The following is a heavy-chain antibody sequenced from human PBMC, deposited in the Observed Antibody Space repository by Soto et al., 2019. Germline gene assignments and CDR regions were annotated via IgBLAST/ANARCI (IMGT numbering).Heavy chain of an antibody. J-gene: IGHJ6*03. CDR1: GGSFSGYY. Sequence: ASETLSLTCAVYGGSFSGYYWSWIRQPPGKGLEWIGEINHSGSTNYNPSLKSRVTISVDTSKNQFSLKLSSVTAADTAVYYCARGRTVTNYYSYMDVWGKGTTVTVSS. CDR2: INHSGST. CDR3: ARGRTVTNYYSYMDV. D-gene: IGHD4-17*01. V-gene: IGHV4-34*01.